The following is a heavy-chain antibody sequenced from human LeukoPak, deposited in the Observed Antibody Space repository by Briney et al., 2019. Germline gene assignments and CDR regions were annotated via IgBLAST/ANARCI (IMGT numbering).Heavy chain of an antibody. CDR3: ARDYSSSWYNWFDP. J-gene: IGHJ5*02. CDR1: GYTFTSYA. CDR2: INAGNGNT. Sequence: GASVKVSCKASGYTFTSYAMHWVRQAPGQRLEWMGWINAGNGNTKYSQKFQGRVTITRDTSASTAYMELSSLRSEDTAVYYCARDYSSSWYNWFDPWGQGTPVTVSS. V-gene: IGHV1-3*01. D-gene: IGHD6-13*01.